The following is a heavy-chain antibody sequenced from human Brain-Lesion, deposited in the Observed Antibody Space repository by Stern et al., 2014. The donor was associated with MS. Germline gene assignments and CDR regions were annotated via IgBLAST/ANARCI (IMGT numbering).Heavy chain of an antibody. Sequence: EVQLVESGGGLVQPGGSLRLSCAASGFTFSNSWMHWVRQAPGKGLGWVSRINRDGSTTTYAASGKGRFTISRDNAKNTLYLQMSNLRAEDTAVYYCTILSGPYDHWGQGTLVTVSS. D-gene: IGHD3-10*01. CDR2: INRDGSTT. J-gene: IGHJ4*02. V-gene: IGHV3-74*01. CDR3: TILSGPYDH. CDR1: GFTFSNSW.